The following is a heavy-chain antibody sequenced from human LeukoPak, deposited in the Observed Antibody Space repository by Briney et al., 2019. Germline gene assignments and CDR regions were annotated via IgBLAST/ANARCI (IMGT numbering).Heavy chain of an antibody. CDR3: VKDLGRYRNNCFDY. V-gene: IGHV3-23*01. D-gene: IGHD1-26*01. Sequence: GGSVRLSCAASGFTFSSYAMSWVRQAPEKGLEGVSTISGSGGGTYYADSVKGRFTISRDDSKNTLYLQMNSLRAEDTAVYYCVKDLGRYRNNCFDYWGQGTLVTVSS. CDR1: GFTFSSYA. CDR2: ISGSGGGT. J-gene: IGHJ4*02.